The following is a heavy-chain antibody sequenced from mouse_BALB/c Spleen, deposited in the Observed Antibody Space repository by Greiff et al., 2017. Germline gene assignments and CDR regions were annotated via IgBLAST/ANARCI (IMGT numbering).Heavy chain of an antibody. D-gene: IGHD2-4*01. CDR3: ARSYDYDAAWFAY. Sequence: QVQLLQPGAGLVMPGASVKISCKASGYTFTDYWMYWVKQKPGQGLEWIGAIDTSDSYTSYNQKFKGQATLTVDESSSTAYMQLSSLTSEDSAVYYCARSYDYDAAWFAYWGQGTLVTVSA. CDR2: IDTSDSYT. CDR1: GYTFTDYW. J-gene: IGHJ3*01. V-gene: IGHV1-69*01.